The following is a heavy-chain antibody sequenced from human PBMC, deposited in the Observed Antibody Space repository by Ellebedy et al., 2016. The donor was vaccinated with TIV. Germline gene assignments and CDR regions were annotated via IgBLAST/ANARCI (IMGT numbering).Heavy chain of an antibody. D-gene: IGHD3-3*02. CDR1: GFTFSSYA. V-gene: IGHV3-23*01. CDR3: AKISPTHRGAFDI. J-gene: IGHJ3*02. CDR2: FGGRSTTT. Sequence: GESLKISXEASGFTFSSYAMSWLRQAPGKGLEWVSCFGGRSTTTYYADSVKGRFTISRDNSKNTLFLQMNSLRGDDTARYYCAKISPTHRGAFDIWGQGTMVTVSS.